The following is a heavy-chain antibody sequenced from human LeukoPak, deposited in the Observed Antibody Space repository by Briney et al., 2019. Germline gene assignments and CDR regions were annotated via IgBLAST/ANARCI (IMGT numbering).Heavy chain of an antibody. J-gene: IGHJ4*02. V-gene: IGHV4-4*07. CDR1: GGSISSYY. CDR3: ARENSGSYRQFDY. Sequence: SETLSLTCTVSGGSISSYYWSWIRQRAGEGLWWIGRIYPSGSTNYNPSLKSRVTMSGDTYKNQFSLKLNSVTAADTAAYYCARENSGSYRQFDYWGQGTLVTVSS. CDR2: IYPSGST. D-gene: IGHD1-26*01.